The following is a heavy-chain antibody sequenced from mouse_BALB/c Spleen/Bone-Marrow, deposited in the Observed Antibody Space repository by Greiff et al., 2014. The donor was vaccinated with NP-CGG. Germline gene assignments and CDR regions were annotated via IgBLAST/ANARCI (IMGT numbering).Heavy chain of an antibody. J-gene: IGHJ2*01. D-gene: IGHD4-1*01. CDR1: GYTFTSYY. V-gene: IGHV1S81*02. CDR3: TRGRTWDFDY. CDR2: INPSNGGT. Sequence: QVQLQQSGAVLVKPGASVKLSCKASGYTFTSYYMYWVKQRPGQGLEWIGEINPSNGGTNFNEKFKSRATLTVDKSSSTAYMQLSSLTSEDSAVYYCTRGRTWDFDYWGQGTTLTVSS.